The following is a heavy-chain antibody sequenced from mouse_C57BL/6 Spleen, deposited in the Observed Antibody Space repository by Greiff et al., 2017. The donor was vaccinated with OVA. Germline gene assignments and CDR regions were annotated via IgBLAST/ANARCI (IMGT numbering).Heavy chain of an antibody. CDR3: ARFGTTVDYFDY. CDR2: FHPNSGST. D-gene: IGHD1-1*01. V-gene: IGHV1-64*01. J-gene: IGHJ2*01. CDR1: VYTFTSYW. Sequence: VQLQQPGAELVKPGASVNLSCKASVYTFTSYWMPWVRRRPGQGLGWIGMFHPNSGSTKDNEKFKSKATLTVDKSSSTAYMQLSSLTSEDSAVYYCARFGTTVDYFDYWGQGTTLTVSS.